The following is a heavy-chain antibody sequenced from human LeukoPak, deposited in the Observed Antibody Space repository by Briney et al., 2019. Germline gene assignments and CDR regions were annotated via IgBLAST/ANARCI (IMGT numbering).Heavy chain of an antibody. Sequence: SETLSLTCTVSGGSISSSSYYWGWIRQPPGKGLEWIGSIYYSGSTYYNPSLKSRVTISVDTSKNQFSLKLSSVTAADTAVYYCARDPAGTVYFDYWGQGTLVTVSS. CDR1: GGSISSSSYY. V-gene: IGHV4-39*07. CDR3: ARDPAGTVYFDY. CDR2: IYYSGST. D-gene: IGHD1-1*01. J-gene: IGHJ4*02.